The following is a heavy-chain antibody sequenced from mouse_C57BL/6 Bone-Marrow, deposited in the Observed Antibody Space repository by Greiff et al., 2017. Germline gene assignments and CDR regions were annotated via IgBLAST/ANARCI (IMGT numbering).Heavy chain of an antibody. D-gene: IGHD1-1*01. J-gene: IGHJ2*01. CDR1: GFTFSSYA. CDR2: ISDGGSYT. CDR3: ARERGINLLQDY. Sequence: EVQGVESGGGLVKPGGSLKLSCAASGFTFSSYAMSWVRQTPEKRLEWVATISDGGSYTYYPDNVKGRFTISRDNAKNNLYLQMSHLKSEDTAMYYCARERGINLLQDYWGQGTTLTVSS. V-gene: IGHV5-4*01.